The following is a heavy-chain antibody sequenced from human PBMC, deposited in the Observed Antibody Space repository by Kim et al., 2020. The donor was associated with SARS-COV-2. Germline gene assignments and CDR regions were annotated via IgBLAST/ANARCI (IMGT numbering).Heavy chain of an antibody. CDR2: FDPEDGET. D-gene: IGHD3-22*01. J-gene: IGHJ4*02. CDR1: GYTLTELS. CDR3: ATLDSSGYYKEYYFDY. Sequence: ASVKVSCKVSGYTLTELSMHWVRQAPGKGLEWMGGFDPEDGETIYAQKFQGRVTMTEDTSTDTAYMELSSLRSEDTAVYYCATLDSSGYYKEYYFDYWGQGTLVTFSS. V-gene: IGHV1-24*01.